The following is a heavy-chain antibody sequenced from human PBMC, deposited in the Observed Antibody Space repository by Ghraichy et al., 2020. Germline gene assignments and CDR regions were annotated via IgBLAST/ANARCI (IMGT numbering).Heavy chain of an antibody. V-gene: IGHV1-3*01. D-gene: IGHD3-22*01. CDR1: GYTFTSYA. CDR3: ARVLRYDSSGYSPLDY. CDR2: INAGNGNT. J-gene: IGHJ4*02. Sequence: ASVKVSCKASGYTFTSYAMHWVRQAPGQRLEWMGWINAGNGNTKYSQKFQGRVTITRDTSASTAYMELSSLRSEDTAVYYCARVLRYDSSGYSPLDYWGQGTLVTVSS.